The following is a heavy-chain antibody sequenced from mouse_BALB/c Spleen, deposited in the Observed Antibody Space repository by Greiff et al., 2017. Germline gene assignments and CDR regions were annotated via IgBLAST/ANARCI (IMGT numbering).Heavy chain of an antibody. Sequence: VQLKQSGAELVRPGALVKLSCKASGFNIKDYYMHWVKQRPEQGLEWIGWIDPENGNTIYDPKFQGKASITADTSSNTAYLQLSSLTSEDTAVYYCARRGDYDWFAYWGQGTLVTVSA. J-gene: IGHJ3*01. CDR2: IDPENGNT. CDR1: GFNIKDYY. D-gene: IGHD2-4*01. CDR3: ARRGDYDWFAY. V-gene: IGHV14-1*02.